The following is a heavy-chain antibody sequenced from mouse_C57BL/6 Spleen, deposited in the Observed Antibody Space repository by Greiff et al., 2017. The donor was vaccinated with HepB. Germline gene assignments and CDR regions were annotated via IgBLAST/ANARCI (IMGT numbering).Heavy chain of an antibody. CDR2: INPSSGYT. V-gene: IGHV1S26*01. Sequence: VQLQQPGAELVKPGASVKMSCKASGYTFTSYTMHWVKQRPGQGLEWIGYINPSSGYTKYNQKFKDKATLTADKSSSTAYMQLSSLTSEDSAVYYCARSGGYYSYYFDYWGQGTTLTVSS. J-gene: IGHJ2*01. CDR1: GYTFTSYT. D-gene: IGHD2-3*01. CDR3: ARSGGYYSYYFDY.